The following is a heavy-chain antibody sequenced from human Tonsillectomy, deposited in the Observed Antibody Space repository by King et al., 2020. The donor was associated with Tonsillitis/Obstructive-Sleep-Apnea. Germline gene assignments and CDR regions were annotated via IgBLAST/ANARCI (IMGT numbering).Heavy chain of an antibody. V-gene: IGHV1-2*05. CDR1: GYTFTGYY. D-gene: IGHD6-19*01. CDR2: INPNSGGT. CDR3: AREVAGILAYFDY. J-gene: IGHJ4*02. Sequence: VQLVESGAEVKKPGASVKVSCKASGYTFTGYYMHWVRQAPGQGLEWMGRINPNSGGTNYAQKFQGRVTMTRDTSISTAYMDLSRLRSDDTVVYYCAREVAGILAYFDYWGQGTLVTVSS.